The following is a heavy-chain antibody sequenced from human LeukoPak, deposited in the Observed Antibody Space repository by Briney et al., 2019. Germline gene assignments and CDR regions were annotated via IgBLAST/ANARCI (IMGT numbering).Heavy chain of an antibody. D-gene: IGHD2-15*01. CDR3: ARGLPTLLFDY. CDR2: IYSGGTT. CDR1: GFTVSSNY. J-gene: IGHJ4*02. V-gene: IGHV3-53*01. Sequence: GGSLRLSCAASGFTVSSNYMTWVRQAPGKGLEWVSIIYSGGTTYYADSVKGRFTISRDNSKNTLYLQMNSLRAEDTAVYYCARGLPTLLFDYWGQGTLVTVSS.